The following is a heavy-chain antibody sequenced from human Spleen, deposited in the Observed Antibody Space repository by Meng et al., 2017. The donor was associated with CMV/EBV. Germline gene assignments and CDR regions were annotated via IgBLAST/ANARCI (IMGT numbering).Heavy chain of an antibody. J-gene: IGHJ4*02. CDR2: ISGPGGSA. CDR3: AKGHNLYDSSANLVGSYFDY. CDR1: GFTLSIYN. Sequence: GESLKISCAASGFTLSIYNINWVRQAPGKGLEWVSGISGPGGSAYHADSVKGRFTISRDNSKNTLYLQMNSLRAEDTAVYYCAKGHNLYDSSANLVGSYFDYWGQGTLVTVSS. V-gene: IGHV3-23*01. D-gene: IGHD3-22*01.